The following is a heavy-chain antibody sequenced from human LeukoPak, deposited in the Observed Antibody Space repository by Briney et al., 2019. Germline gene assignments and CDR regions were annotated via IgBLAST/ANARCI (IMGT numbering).Heavy chain of an antibody. CDR2: INSDGSST. D-gene: IGHD5-12*01. J-gene: IGHJ3*02. CDR3: ARDRGSAYDAFDI. CDR1: GFTFSNYW. Sequence: GGSLRLSCAASGFTFSNYWMHWVRQAPGKGLVWVSRINSDGSSTSYADSVKGRFTISRDNAKNTLYLQMNSLRAEDTAVYYCARDRGSAYDAFDIWGQGTMVTVSS. V-gene: IGHV3-74*01.